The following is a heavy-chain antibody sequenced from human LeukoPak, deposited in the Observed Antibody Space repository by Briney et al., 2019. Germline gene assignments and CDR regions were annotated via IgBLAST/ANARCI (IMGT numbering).Heavy chain of an antibody. CDR3: AKGGPPQYGSSWLEYYFDY. V-gene: IGHV3-23*01. CDR2: ISGSGGTT. J-gene: IGHJ4*02. CDR1: GFTFSSSA. D-gene: IGHD6-13*01. Sequence: GGSLRLSCAASGFTFSSSAMSWVRQAPGKGLGWVSGISGSGGTTHYADSVKGRFTISRDNSKNTLYLQMNSLRAEDTAIYYCAKGGPPQYGSSWLEYYFDYWGQGTLVTVSS.